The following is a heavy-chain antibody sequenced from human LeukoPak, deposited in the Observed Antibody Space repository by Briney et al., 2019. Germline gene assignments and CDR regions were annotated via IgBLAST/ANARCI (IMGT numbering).Heavy chain of an antibody. Sequence: GGSLRLSCAAFGFTLHSCAMSWVRQAPGKGPEWVAIISASGGRTYHADSVQGRFIISRDTSDNTVYLHMNSLRAEDTAVYYCAKQRPYDDFWGLFDYWGQGIPVLVSS. CDR2: ISASGGRT. CDR1: GFTLHSCA. CDR3: AKQRPYDDFWGLFDY. D-gene: IGHD3/OR15-3a*01. J-gene: IGHJ4*02. V-gene: IGHV3-23*01.